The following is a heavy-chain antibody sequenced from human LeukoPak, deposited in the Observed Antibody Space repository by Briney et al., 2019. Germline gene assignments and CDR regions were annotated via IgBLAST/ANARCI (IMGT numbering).Heavy chain of an antibody. Sequence: GGSLRLSCAASGFTFSSYSMNWVRQAPGKGLEWVSSISSSSSYIYYADSVKGRFTISRDNAKNSLYLQMNSLRAEDTAVYYCARDREWDYGGYVASASDYWGQGTLVTVSS. J-gene: IGHJ4*02. CDR2: ISSSSSYI. CDR1: GFTFSSYS. V-gene: IGHV3-21*01. D-gene: IGHD4-17*01. CDR3: ARDREWDYGGYVASASDY.